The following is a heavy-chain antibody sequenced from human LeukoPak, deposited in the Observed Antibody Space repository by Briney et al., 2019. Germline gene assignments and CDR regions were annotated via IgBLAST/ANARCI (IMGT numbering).Heavy chain of an antibody. J-gene: IGHJ4*02. D-gene: IGHD6-19*01. Sequence: SETLSLTCAVYGGSFSGYYWSWIRQPPGKGLEWLGEINHSGSTNYNPSLKSRVTISVDTSKNQFSLKLSSVTAADTAVYYCARGYSSGWYGSYFDYWGQGTLVTVSS. V-gene: IGHV4-34*01. CDR3: ARGYSSGWYGSYFDY. CDR1: GGSFSGYY. CDR2: INHSGST.